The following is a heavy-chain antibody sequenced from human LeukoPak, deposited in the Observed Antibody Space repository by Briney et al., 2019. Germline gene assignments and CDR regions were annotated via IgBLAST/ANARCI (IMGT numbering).Heavy chain of an antibody. CDR1: GFTFSSYS. Sequence: QPGGSLRLSCAASGFTFSSYSMNWVRQAPGKGLEWVSYISSSSSTIYYADSVEGRFTISRDNAKNSLYLQMNSLRAEDTAVYYCARDPGIHVVWGQGTLVTVSS. V-gene: IGHV3-48*04. J-gene: IGHJ4*02. CDR3: ARDPGIHVV. D-gene: IGHD6-13*01. CDR2: ISSSSSTI.